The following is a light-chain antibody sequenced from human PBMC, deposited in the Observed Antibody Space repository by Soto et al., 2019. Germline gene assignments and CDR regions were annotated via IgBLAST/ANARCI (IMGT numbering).Light chain of an antibody. J-gene: IGKJ1*01. CDR1: QTISSW. Sequence: QMNQSPSTLAGSVGDRVTITCRASQTISSWLAWYQQKPGKAPKLLIYAASSLQSGVPSRFSGGGTGTDFTLTISSRQHEDFATYYCQQISSPPLTFGQGTKGDIK. V-gene: IGKV1-39*01. CDR2: AAS. CDR3: QQISSPPLT.